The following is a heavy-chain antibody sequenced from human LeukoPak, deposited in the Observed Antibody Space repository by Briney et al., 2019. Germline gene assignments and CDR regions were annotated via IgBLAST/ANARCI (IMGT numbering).Heavy chain of an antibody. CDR2: ISSSSSTI. J-gene: IGHJ3*02. D-gene: IGHD2-15*01. CDR1: GFTFSSCS. CDR3: ARDPGYCSGGSCNLRGPNSNRGNAFDI. V-gene: IGHV3-48*01. Sequence: HTGGSLRLSCAASGFTFSSCSMNWVRQAPGKGLEWVSYISSSSSTIYYADSVKGRFTISRDNAKNSLYLQMNSLRAEDTAVYYCARDPGYCSGGSCNLRGPNSNRGNAFDIWGQGTMVTVSS.